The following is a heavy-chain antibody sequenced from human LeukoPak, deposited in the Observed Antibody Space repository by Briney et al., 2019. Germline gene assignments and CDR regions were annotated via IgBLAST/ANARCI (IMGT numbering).Heavy chain of an antibody. D-gene: IGHD2-2*01. CDR3: ARDVIVREPAAATAATGYYMDV. V-gene: IGHV3-33*01. Sequence: GGSLRLSCAASGLTFTSYGMLWVRQAPGKGLEWVAGIWYDERNNYHIVSVKGRFTISRDNTKNTLYLQMNSLRAEDAAVYYSARDVIVREPAAATAATGYYMDVWGKGTTVAVSS. J-gene: IGHJ6*03. CDR2: IWYDERNN. CDR1: GLTFTSYG.